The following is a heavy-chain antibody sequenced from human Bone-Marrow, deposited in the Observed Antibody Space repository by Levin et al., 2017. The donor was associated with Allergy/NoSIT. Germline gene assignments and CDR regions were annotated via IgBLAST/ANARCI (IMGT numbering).Heavy chain of an antibody. J-gene: IGHJ3*02. CDR3: ARGGGYLSGAFDI. V-gene: IGHV1-2*06. Sequence: GESLKISCKASGYTFTGYYMHWVRQAPGQGLEWMGRINPNSGGTNYAQKFQGRVTMTRDTSISTAYMELSRLRSDDTAVYYCARGGGYLSGAFDIWGQGTMVTVSS. CDR2: INPNSGGT. D-gene: IGHD5-12*01. CDR1: GYTFTGYY.